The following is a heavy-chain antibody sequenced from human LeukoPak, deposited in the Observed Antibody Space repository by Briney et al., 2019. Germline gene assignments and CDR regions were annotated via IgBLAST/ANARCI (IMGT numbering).Heavy chain of an antibody. Sequence: GGSLRLSCAASGFTFSSYGMPWVRQAPGKGLEWVAVISYDGSNKYYADSVKGRFTISRDNSKNTLYLQMNSLRAEDTAVYYCAKVLVTVLGYWGQGTLVTVSS. D-gene: IGHD2-21*02. J-gene: IGHJ4*02. CDR2: ISYDGSNK. CDR3: AKVLVTVLGY. CDR1: GFTFSSYG. V-gene: IGHV3-30*18.